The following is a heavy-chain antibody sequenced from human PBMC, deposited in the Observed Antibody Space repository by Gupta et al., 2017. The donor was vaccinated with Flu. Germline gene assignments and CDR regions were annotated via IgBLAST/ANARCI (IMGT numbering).Heavy chain of an antibody. CDR2: IYTSGST. Sequence: QVQLPASCAGLVQPSETLYLTCTVSGSSISSYYWSWIRQPAGEGLEWLGRIYTSGSTNYNPSLKSRVTMSVDTSKNQFSLKLSYVTAADTAVYYCARGSLRLRYGSGSYYYYYGMDVWGQGTTVTVSS. D-gene: IGHD3-10*01. J-gene: IGHJ6*02. CDR1: GSSISSYY. CDR3: ARGSLRLRYGSGSYYYYYGMDV. V-gene: IGHV4-4*07.